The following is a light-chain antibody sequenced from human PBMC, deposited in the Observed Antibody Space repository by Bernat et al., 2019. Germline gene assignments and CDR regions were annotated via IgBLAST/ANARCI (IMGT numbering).Light chain of an antibody. CDR3: GAWDGSLNFWV. J-gene: IGLJ3*02. Sequence: QSVFTQPPSVSAAPGHRVTISCSGRPPNVGHHYVSLYQQFPGAAPKLLIYDNNKRPSGIDDRFSGSKSGTSATLAISGLQPGDEADYYCGAWDGSLNFWVFGGGTSLTVL. CDR2: DNN. V-gene: IGLV1-51*01. CDR1: PPNVGHHY.